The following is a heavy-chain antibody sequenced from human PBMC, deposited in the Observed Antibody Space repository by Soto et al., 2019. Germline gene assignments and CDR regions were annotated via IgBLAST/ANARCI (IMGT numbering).Heavy chain of an antibody. CDR3: ARDDHIVVVPTSLGARDV. J-gene: IGHJ6*02. CDR2: IYHSGST. CDR1: GGSISSNKW. Sequence: QVQLQESGPGLVKPSETLSLTCAVYGGSISSNKWWSWVRQPPGKGLGWIGEIYHSGSTNYNPSLKSRVTISLDKSKNQLSLKLTSVTAADSAVYYCARDDHIVVVPTSLGARDVWGQGTTVTVSS. V-gene: IGHV4-4*02. D-gene: IGHD2-2*01.